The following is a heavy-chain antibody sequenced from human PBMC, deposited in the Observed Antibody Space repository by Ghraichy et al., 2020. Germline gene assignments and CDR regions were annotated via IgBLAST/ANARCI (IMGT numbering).Heavy chain of an antibody. V-gene: IGHV3-7*01. D-gene: IGHD6-19*01. J-gene: IGHJ4*02. CDR2: IKQDGSEK. CDR1: GFTFSSYW. CDR3: ILSSAWFGRLDY. Sequence: GESLNISCVASGFTFSSYWMNWVRQAPGKGLEWVANIKQDGSEKYYVDSVKGRFTISRDNAKNSLYLQMNSLRVEDTAVYYCILSSAWFGRLDYWGQGTMVIVSS.